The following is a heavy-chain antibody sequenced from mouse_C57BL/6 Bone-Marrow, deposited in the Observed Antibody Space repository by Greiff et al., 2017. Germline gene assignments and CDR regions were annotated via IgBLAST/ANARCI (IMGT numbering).Heavy chain of an antibody. CDR2: IYPGSGST. Sequence: QVQLQQPGAELVKPGASVKMSCKASGYTFTSYWLTWVKQRPGQGLEWIGDIYPGSGSTNYNEKFKSKATLTVDTSSSTAYMQLSSLTSEDSAVYYCARDGYYYGSRGDFDYWGQGTTLTVSS. CDR1: GYTFTSYW. D-gene: IGHD1-1*01. V-gene: IGHV1-55*01. J-gene: IGHJ2*01. CDR3: ARDGYYYGSRGDFDY.